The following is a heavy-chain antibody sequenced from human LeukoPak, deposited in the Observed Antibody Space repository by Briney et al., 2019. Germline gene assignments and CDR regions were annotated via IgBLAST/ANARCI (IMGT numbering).Heavy chain of an antibody. CDR2: ISGSGGST. V-gene: IGHV3-23*01. CDR1: GFRISSYT. D-gene: IGHD3-10*01. CDR3: AKRMYGSGSSPFDY. J-gene: IGHJ4*02. Sequence: GGSLRLSCAASGFRISSYTMKWVRQAPGKGLEWVSAISGSGGSTYYADSVKGRFTISRDNSKNTLYLQMNSLRAEDTAVYYCAKRMYGSGSSPFDYWGQGTLVTVSS.